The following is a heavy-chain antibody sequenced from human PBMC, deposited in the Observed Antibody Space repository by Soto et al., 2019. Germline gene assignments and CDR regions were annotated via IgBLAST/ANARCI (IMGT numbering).Heavy chain of an antibody. D-gene: IGHD5-18*01. Sequence: PGGSLRLSCAASGFTFSSYGINWVRQAPGKGLEWVSSISSSSSYIYYADSVKGRFTISRDNAKNSLYLQMNSLRAEDTAVYYCARESEYSYGPDDAFDIWGQGTMVTVSS. CDR2: ISSSSSYI. V-gene: IGHV3-21*01. CDR3: ARESEYSYGPDDAFDI. J-gene: IGHJ3*02. CDR1: GFTFSSYG.